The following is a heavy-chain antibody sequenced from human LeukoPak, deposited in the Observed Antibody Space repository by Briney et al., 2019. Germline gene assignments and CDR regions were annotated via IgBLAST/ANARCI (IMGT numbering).Heavy chain of an antibody. J-gene: IGHJ4*02. CDR3: ARAKQQLVLFDY. D-gene: IGHD6-13*01. CDR2: IYYSGST. Sequence: KPSETLSLTCAVYGGSFSGYYWSWIRQPPGKGLEWIGYIYYSGSTNYNPSLKSRVTISVDTSKNQFSLKLSSVTAADTAVYYCARAKQQLVLFDYWGQGTLVTVSS. V-gene: IGHV4-59*08. CDR1: GGSFSGYY.